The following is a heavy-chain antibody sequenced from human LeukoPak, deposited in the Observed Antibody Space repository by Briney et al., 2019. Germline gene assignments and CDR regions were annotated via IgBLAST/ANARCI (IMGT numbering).Heavy chain of an antibody. Sequence: PGGSLRLSCAASGFPFSSSAMSWVRQAPGKGLEWVSYISSSSSYTNYADSVKGRFTISRDNAKNSLYLQMNSLRAEDTAVYYCARFREAYSSGWLGAFDIWGQGTMVTVSS. J-gene: IGHJ3*02. CDR1: GFPFSSSA. V-gene: IGHV3-21*05. D-gene: IGHD6-19*01. CDR3: ARFREAYSSGWLGAFDI. CDR2: ISSSSSYT.